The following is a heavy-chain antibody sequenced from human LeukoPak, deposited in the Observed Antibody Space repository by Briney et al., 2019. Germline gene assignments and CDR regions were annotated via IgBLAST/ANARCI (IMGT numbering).Heavy chain of an antibody. J-gene: IGHJ4*02. CDR2: ISYSGRT. CDR3: ERQSDSSGYIHT. D-gene: IGHD3-22*01. CDR1: GGSISSSTYY. Sequence: SETLSLTCTVSGGSISSSTYYWGWIRQPPGQGLEWIGSISYSGRTYYTPSLKSRVTTSVDTSKNQFSLRLSSVTAADTAVYYCERQSDSSGYIHTWGQGTLVTVSS. V-gene: IGHV4-39*01.